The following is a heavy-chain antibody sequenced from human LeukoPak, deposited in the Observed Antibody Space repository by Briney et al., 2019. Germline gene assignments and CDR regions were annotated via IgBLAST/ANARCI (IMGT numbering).Heavy chain of an antibody. CDR1: GYTFTGYY. J-gene: IGHJ4*02. CDR3: ARALVEGTTRTDY. V-gene: IGHV1-2*02. D-gene: IGHD4-17*01. CDR2: INPNSGGT. Sequence: ASVKVSCKASGYTFTGYYMHCVRQAPGQGRGCMGWINPNSGGTNYAQKFQGRVTMTRDTSISTPYMELSRLRSDDTAVYYCARALVEGTTRTDYWGQGTLVTVSS.